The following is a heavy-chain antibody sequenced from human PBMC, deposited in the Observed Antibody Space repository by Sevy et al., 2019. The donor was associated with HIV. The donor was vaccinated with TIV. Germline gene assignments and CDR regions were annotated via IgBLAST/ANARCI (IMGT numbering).Heavy chain of an antibody. CDR3: SKNSITGEGTDY. Sequence: GGSLRLSCAASGPIFSSYGMNWVRQAPGKGLEWVSGISNSGGTTYYADSVKGRFTISRDNSKNTLYLEMNSLRAEGRGGYYCSKNSITGEGTDYWGQGTLVTVSS. V-gene: IGHV3-23*01. CDR2: ISNSGGTT. CDR1: GPIFSSYG. J-gene: IGHJ4*02. D-gene: IGHD2-8*02.